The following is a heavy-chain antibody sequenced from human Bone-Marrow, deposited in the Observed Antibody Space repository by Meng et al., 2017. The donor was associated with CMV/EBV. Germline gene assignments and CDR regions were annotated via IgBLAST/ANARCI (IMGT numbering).Heavy chain of an antibody. Sequence: SETLSLTCTVSGGSISSYYWSWIRQPPGKGLEWIGYIYYSGSTNYNPSLKSRVTISVDTSKNQFSLRLSSVTTSDTAVYYCARTTASGWYYFDYWGQGTLVTVSS. V-gene: IGHV4-59*01. J-gene: IGHJ4*02. CDR3: ARTTASGWYYFDY. D-gene: IGHD6-19*01. CDR1: GGSISSYY. CDR2: IYYSGST.